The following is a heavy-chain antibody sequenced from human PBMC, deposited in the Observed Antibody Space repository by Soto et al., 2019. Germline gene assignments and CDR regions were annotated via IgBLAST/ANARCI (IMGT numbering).Heavy chain of an antibody. CDR1: GFIFSDYA. CDR3: AKELNSRYCPLDH. Sequence: EVQLLESGGGLVQPGGSLRLSCATSGFIFSDYALTWVRQAPGKGLEWVSTISGSGGSTYYADSVKGRFTVFSDASTQTNYLQMNSLRADDTAIYYCAKELNSRYCPLDHWGPGILVTVSS. D-gene: IGHD2-15*01. J-gene: IGHJ4*02. V-gene: IGHV3-23*01. CDR2: ISGSGGST.